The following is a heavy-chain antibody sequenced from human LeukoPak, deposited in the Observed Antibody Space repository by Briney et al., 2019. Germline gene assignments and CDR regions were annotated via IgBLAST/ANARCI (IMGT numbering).Heavy chain of an antibody. J-gene: IGHJ6*02. CDR3: ARQGIAVAGTVYYGMDV. Sequence: WETLSLTCAVYGGSFSGYYWSWVRQPPGKGLEWVGEINHSGSTNYNPSLKSRVTISADTSKHQFSLKLSSVTAADTAVYYCARQGIAVAGTVYYGMDVWGQGTTVTVSS. CDR2: INHSGST. D-gene: IGHD6-19*01. CDR1: GGSFSGYY. V-gene: IGHV4-34*01.